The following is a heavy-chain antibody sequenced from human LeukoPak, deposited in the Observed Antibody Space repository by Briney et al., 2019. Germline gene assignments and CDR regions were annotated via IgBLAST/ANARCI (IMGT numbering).Heavy chain of an antibody. CDR3: AKGRGTAVTSAANY. CDR2: ISGSGDNT. Sequence: GGSLRLSCAASGFTFSSYAMSWVRQAPGKGLEWVSRISGSGDNTCYADSVKDRFRISRDNSKTTVSLQMNGLRAEDTAVYYCAKGRGTAVTSAANYWGQGTLVTVSS. J-gene: IGHJ4*02. CDR1: GFTFSSYA. D-gene: IGHD4-17*01. V-gene: IGHV3-23*01.